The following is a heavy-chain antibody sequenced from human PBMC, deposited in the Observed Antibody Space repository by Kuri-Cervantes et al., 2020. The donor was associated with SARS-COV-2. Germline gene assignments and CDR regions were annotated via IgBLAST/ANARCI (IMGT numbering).Heavy chain of an antibody. J-gene: IGHJ6*03. CDR2: IIPVFGTT. V-gene: IGHV1-69*13. D-gene: IGHD6-6*01. CDR1: GGTFSNFA. CDR3: AQTIPARRRSPGDFYLYYMDV. Sequence: SVKVSCKASGGTFSNFAISWVRQALGQGLEWMGGIIPVFGTTNNAQRLQGRVTISADEARSTVYMELSSLTFEDTAIYYCAQTIPARRRSPGDFYLYYMDVWGKGTSVTVSS.